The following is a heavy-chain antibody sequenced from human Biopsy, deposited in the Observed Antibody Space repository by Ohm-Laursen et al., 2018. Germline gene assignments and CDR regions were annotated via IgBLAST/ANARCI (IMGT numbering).Heavy chain of an antibody. V-gene: IGHV1-2*02. Sequence: ASVKVSCKAPEEAFKRDTIVWVRHVPGQGLEWMGWINPHSGTTKFAQDFQGRVTMTRDTSITTAYMELRRLRSDDTAVYYCAKGQDLRGGAEYFQHWGQGALVTVSS. CDR1: EEAFKRDT. CDR3: AKGQDLRGGAEYFQH. CDR2: INPHSGTT. D-gene: IGHD2-15*01. J-gene: IGHJ1*01.